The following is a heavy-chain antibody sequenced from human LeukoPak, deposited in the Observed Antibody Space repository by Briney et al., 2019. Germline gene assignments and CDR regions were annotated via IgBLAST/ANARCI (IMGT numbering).Heavy chain of an antibody. CDR1: GFTFRSYE. D-gene: IGHD3-22*01. V-gene: IGHV3-21*01. J-gene: IGHJ3*02. CDR2: ISSSSSYI. CDR3: ARDVVGYYDSSGYYLSAFDI. Sequence: GGSLRLSCEDSGFTFRSYEMNWVRQAPGKGLEWVSSISSSSSYIYNADSVKGRFTISRDNAKNSLYLQMNSLRAEDTAVYYCARDVVGYYDSSGYYLSAFDIWGQGTMVTVSS.